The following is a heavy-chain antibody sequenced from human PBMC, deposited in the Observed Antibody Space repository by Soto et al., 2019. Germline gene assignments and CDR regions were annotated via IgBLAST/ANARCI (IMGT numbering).Heavy chain of an antibody. V-gene: IGHV4-59*01. CDR3: ARADDSSGYDAFDI. J-gene: IGHJ3*02. CDR1: GGSISSYY. Sequence: LSLTCTVSGGSISSYYWSWIRQPPGKGLEWIGYIYYSGSTNYNPSLKSRVTISVDTSKNQFSLKLSSVTAADTAVYYCARADDSSGYDAFDIWGQGTMVTVSS. CDR2: IYYSGST. D-gene: IGHD3-22*01.